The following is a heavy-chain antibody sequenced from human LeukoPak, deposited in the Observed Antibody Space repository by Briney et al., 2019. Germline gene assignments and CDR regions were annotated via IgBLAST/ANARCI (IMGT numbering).Heavy chain of an antibody. CDR3: ARWGIQLWPPSFDY. CDR1: GFTFSDYY. V-gene: IGHV3-11*01. D-gene: IGHD5-18*01. CDR2: ISSSGSTI. Sequence: TSGGSLRLSCAASGFTFSDYYMSWIRQAPGKGLEWVSYISSSGSTIYYADSVKGRFTISRDNAKNSLYLQMNSLRAEDTAVYYCARWGIQLWPPSFDYWGQGTLVTVSS. J-gene: IGHJ4*02.